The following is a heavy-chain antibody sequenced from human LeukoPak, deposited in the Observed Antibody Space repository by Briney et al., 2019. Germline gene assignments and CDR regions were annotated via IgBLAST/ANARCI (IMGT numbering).Heavy chain of an antibody. CDR2: IYYSGST. CDR1: GGSISSSYYY. CDR3: ARDGYYGSGSHTAYFDY. V-gene: IGHV4-61*01. J-gene: IGHJ4*02. Sequence: SETLSLTCTVSGGSISSSYYYWGWIRQPPGKGLEWIAYIYYSGSTNYNPSLKSRVTISVDTSKNQFSLKLSSVTAADTAVYYCARDGYYGSGSHTAYFDYWGQGTLVTVSS. D-gene: IGHD3-10*01.